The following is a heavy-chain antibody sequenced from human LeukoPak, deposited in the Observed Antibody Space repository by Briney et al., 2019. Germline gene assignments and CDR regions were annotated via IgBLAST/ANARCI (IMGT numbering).Heavy chain of an antibody. CDR3: AREWGLESSGYYYAY. CDR2: ITPIFGTA. V-gene: IGHV1-69*13. Sequence: SVKVSCKASGGIFSRFTISWVRQAPGQGFEWMGGITPIFGTANFAQKFQGRVSITADESTSTTFMELSSLRSEDTAVYYCAREWGLESSGYYYAYWGQGTLVTVSS. J-gene: IGHJ4*02. D-gene: IGHD3-22*01. CDR1: GGIFSRFT.